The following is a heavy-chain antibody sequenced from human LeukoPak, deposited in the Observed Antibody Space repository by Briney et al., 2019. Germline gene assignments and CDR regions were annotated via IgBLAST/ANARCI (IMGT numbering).Heavy chain of an antibody. CDR3: ARDGYSSSWYGYFQH. CDR1: GGSISSGGFS. CDR2: LYQGGST. J-gene: IGHJ1*01. Sequence: SQTLSLTCAVSGGSISSGGFSWSWIRQSPGKGLEYIGYLYQGGSTYYNPSLSSRVTISGDRSKNHFFLTLTSVTAADTAVYYCARDGYSSSWYGYFQHWGQGTLVTVSS. V-gene: IGHV4-30-2*06. D-gene: IGHD6-13*01.